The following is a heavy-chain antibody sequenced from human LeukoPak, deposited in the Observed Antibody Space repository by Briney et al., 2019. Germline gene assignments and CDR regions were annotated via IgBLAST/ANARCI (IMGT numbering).Heavy chain of an antibody. CDR1: GFTFTNYG. CDR3: AKGGGSPYYFDY. D-gene: IGHD3-10*01. CDR2: IRYDGGDK. J-gene: IGHJ4*02. V-gene: IGHV3-30*02. Sequence: GGSLGLSCAASGFTFTNYGMHWVRHAPGKGLEWVAFIRYDGGDKSYGDSVKGRFTISRDNSKNTVYLQMNSLRAEDAAAYYCAKGGGSPYYFDYWGQGTLVTVSS.